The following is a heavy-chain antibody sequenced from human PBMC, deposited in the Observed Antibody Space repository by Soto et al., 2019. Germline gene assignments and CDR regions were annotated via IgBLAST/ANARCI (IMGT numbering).Heavy chain of an antibody. D-gene: IGHD1-26*01. CDR2: ISSSGSTI. V-gene: IGHV3-48*03. CDR3: AREGGSYGGDWFDP. J-gene: IGHJ5*02. CDR1: GFTFSSYE. Sequence: GGSLRLSCAASGFTFSSYEMNWVRQAPGKGLEWVSYISSSGSTIYYADSVKGRFTISRDNAKNSLYLQMNSLRAEDTAVYYCAREGGSYGGDWFDPWGQGTLVTVSS.